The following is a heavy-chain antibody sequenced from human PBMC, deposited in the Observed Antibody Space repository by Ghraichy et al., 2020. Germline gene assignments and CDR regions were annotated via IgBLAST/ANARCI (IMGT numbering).Heavy chain of an antibody. CDR1: GYTFTGYY. D-gene: IGHD1-7*01. V-gene: IGHV1-2*06. CDR3: ARGGYNWNYVLGY. CDR2: INPNSGGT. Sequence: ASVKVSCKASGYTFTGYYMHWVRQAPGPGLEWMGRINPNSGGTNYAQKFQGRVTMTRDTSISTAYMELSRLRSDDTAVYYCARGGYNWNYVLGYWGQGTLVTVSS. J-gene: IGHJ4*02.